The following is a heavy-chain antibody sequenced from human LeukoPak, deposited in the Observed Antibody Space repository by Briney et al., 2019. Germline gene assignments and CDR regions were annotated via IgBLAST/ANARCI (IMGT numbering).Heavy chain of an antibody. CDR3: ARIRWGSGYAQLDY. CDR1: GFTFNVSA. Sequence: GGSLRLSCAASGFTFNVSAIHWVRQASGKGLEWLGRIRGKAYSYATAYAASVKGRFTISRDDSKNVAYLQMNSLRAEDTAVYYCARIRWGSGYAQLDYWGQGTLVTVSS. V-gene: IGHV3-73*01. J-gene: IGHJ4*02. CDR2: IRGKAYSYAT. D-gene: IGHD3-22*01.